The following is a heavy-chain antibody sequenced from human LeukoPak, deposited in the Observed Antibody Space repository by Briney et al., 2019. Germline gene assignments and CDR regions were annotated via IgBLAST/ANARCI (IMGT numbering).Heavy chain of an antibody. CDR1: GGSISSSSYY. V-gene: IGHV4-39*07. CDR2: IYYSGST. D-gene: IGHD6-19*01. CDR3: ARGGWYSYYFDY. J-gene: IGHJ4*02. Sequence: SETLSLTCTVSGGSISSSSYYWGWIRQPPGKGLEWIGSIYYSGSTYYNPSLKSRVTISVDTSKNQFSLKLSSVTAADTAVYYCARGGWYSYYFDYWGQGTLVTVSS.